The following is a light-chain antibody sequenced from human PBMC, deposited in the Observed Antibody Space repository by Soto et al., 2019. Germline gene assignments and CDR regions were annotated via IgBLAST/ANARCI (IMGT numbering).Light chain of an antibody. Sequence: EIVLTQSPATLSLSPGERATLSCRASQSVSSYLAWYQQKTGQAPRLLIYDASNRATGIPARFSGSGSGTDFTLTISSLEPEDVAVYYGQQRSNWPRTFGQGSKVEI. V-gene: IGKV3-11*01. CDR2: DAS. CDR3: QQRSNWPRT. J-gene: IGKJ1*01. CDR1: QSVSSY.